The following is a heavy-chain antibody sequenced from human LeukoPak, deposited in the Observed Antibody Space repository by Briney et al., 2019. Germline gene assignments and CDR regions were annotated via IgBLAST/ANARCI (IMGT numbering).Heavy chain of an antibody. D-gene: IGHD6-13*01. V-gene: IGHV4-30-2*06. CDR1: GGSISSGGYY. CDR3: ARWHSLAAAGGNWFDP. J-gene: IGHJ5*02. Sequence: SETLSLTCTVSGGSISSGGYYWSWIRQSPGKGLEWIGYIYHSGSTYYNPSLKSRVTISVDRSKNQFSLKLSSVTAADTAVYYCARWHSLAAAGGNWFDPWGQGTLVTVSS. CDR2: IYHSGST.